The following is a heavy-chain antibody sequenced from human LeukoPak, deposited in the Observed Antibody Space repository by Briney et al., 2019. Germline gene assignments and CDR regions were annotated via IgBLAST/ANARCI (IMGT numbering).Heavy chain of an antibody. D-gene: IGHD4-17*01. V-gene: IGHV3-33*01. J-gene: IGHJ4*02. CDR3: ARGYGVVVIDY. CDR1: GFTFSSYG. Sequence: GGSLRLSCAASGFTFSSYGMHWVRQAPGKGLEWVAVIWYDGSNKYYADSVKGRFTISRGNSKNTLYLQMNSLRAEDTAVYYCARGYGVVVIDYWGQGTLVTVSS. CDR2: IWYDGSNK.